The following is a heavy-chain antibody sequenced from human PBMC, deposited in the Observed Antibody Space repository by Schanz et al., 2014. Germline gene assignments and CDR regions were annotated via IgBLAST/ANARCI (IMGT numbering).Heavy chain of an antibody. J-gene: IGHJ4*02. D-gene: IGHD1-7*01. Sequence: EVQVVESGGGLVQPGGSLRLSCAASGFSFVDAWMSWVRQAPGRGLEWVANIKQDESERSYVDSVKGRFTISRDNAKNSLYLQMNSLRAEDTAVYYCAKELRPGTERPRGNFDYWGQGTLVTVSS. CDR2: IKQDESER. V-gene: IGHV3-7*03. CDR1: GFSFVDAW. CDR3: AKELRPGTERPRGNFDY.